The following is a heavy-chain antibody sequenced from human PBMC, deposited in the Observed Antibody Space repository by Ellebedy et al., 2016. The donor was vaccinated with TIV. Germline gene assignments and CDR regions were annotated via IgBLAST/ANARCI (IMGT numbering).Heavy chain of an antibody. CDR1: GYSFTTYW. CDR3: AAKNVHNSGLLGDAFDV. V-gene: IGHV5-51*01. J-gene: IGHJ3*01. CDR2: IFPRDSET. Sequence: GESLKISCQGSGYSFTTYWIGWVRQMPGKGLEWMGKIFPRDSETIYSPSFQGQVTISADQSVMTAHLQWNSLRASDTAMYYCAAKNVHNSGLLGDAFDVWGQGTFVTVSS. D-gene: IGHD6-19*01.